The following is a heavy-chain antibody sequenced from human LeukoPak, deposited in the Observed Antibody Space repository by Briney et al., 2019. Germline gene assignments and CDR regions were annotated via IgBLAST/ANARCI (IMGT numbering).Heavy chain of an antibody. D-gene: IGHD1-1*01. V-gene: IGHV3-53*01. Sequence: GVSLRLSRAASGFTVSNNYMSGLHPAPAKGLEWVSVIYSGGSTYYADSVKGRFTISRDNSKNTLYLQMNSLRAEDTAVYYCARPGVTGYYYMDVWGKGTTVTVSS. CDR1: GFTVSNNY. CDR2: IYSGGST. J-gene: IGHJ6*03. CDR3: ARPGVTGYYYMDV.